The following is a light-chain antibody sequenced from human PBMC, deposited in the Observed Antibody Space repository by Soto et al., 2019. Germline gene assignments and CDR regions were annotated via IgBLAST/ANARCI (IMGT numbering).Light chain of an antibody. CDR1: QDIGKS. CDR3: QVSDDRPVFN. Sequence: DIQLTQSPSSLSASVGDRVTITCQASQDIGKSLNWYQQKSGKDPRLLIYDASKLETGVPSRFTGSGSGTDFSITVTGLQPEDGATYFCQVSDDRPVFNFGTGTKVDIK. J-gene: IGKJ3*01. V-gene: IGKV1-33*01. CDR2: DAS.